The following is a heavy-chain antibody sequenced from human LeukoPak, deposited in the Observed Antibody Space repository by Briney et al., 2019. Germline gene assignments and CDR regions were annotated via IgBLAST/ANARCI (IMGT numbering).Heavy chain of an antibody. D-gene: IGHD1-1*01. CDR2: INHSGST. CDR1: GGSFSGYY. CDR3: ARHIKGGGTYYYFDY. V-gene: IGHV4-34*01. J-gene: IGHJ4*02. Sequence: SETLSLTCAVYGGSFSGYYWSWIRQPPGKGLEWIGEINHSGSTNYNPSLKSRVTISVDTSKNQFSLKLSSVTAADTAVYYCARHIKGGGTYYYFDYWGQGTLVTVSS.